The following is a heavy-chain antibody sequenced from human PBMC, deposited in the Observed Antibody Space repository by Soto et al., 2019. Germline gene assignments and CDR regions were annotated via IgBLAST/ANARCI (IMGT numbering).Heavy chain of an antibody. Sequence: ASVKVSCKASGYTFTSYAMHWVRQAPGQRLEWMGWINAGNGNTKYSQKFQGRVTITRDTSASTAYMELSSLRSEDTAVYYCARVVGSYNCFGYWGQRTLVTASS. V-gene: IGHV1-3*01. CDR1: GYTFTSYA. D-gene: IGHD2-15*01. CDR2: INAGNGNT. J-gene: IGHJ4*02. CDR3: ARVVGSYNCFGY.